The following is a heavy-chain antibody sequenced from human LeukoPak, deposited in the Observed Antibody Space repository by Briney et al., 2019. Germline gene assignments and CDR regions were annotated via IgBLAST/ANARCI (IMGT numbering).Heavy chain of an antibody. Sequence: GASVKVSCKASGYTFTSYDINWVRQATGQGLEWMGWMNPNSGNTGYAQKFQGRVTMTRNTSISTAYMELSSLRSEDTAVYYCARARTYSSGWYVYYYYMDVWGKGTTVTISS. CDR1: GYTFTSYD. CDR3: ARARTYSSGWYVYYYYMDV. CDR2: MNPNSGNT. D-gene: IGHD6-19*01. J-gene: IGHJ6*03. V-gene: IGHV1-8*01.